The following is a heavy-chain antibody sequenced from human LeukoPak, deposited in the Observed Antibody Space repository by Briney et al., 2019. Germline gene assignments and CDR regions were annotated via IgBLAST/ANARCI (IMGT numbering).Heavy chain of an antibody. J-gene: IGHJ4*02. CDR1: GFTFSSYA. V-gene: IGHV3-30*04. D-gene: IGHD3-9*01. CDR2: ISYDGSNK. CDR3: ARDPKNYDILTGSVKLPSLFDY. Sequence: QAGGSLRLSCAASGFTFSSYAMHWGRQAPGKGREWVAVISYDGSNKYYADSVRGRFTISRDNSKNTLYLQMNSLRAEDTAVYYCARDPKNYDILTGSVKLPSLFDYWGQGTLVTVSS.